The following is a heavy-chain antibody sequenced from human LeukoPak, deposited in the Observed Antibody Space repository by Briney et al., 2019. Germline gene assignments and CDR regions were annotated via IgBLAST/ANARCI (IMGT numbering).Heavy chain of an antibody. V-gene: IGHV3-48*03. D-gene: IGHD3-9*01. Sequence: GGSLRPSCAASGFTFSSYEMNWVRQAPGKGLEWVSYISSSGSTIYYADSVKGRFTISRDNAKNSLYLQMNSLRAEDTAVYYCASGFDWLPDYWGQGTLVTVSS. J-gene: IGHJ4*02. CDR1: GFTFSSYE. CDR3: ASGFDWLPDY. CDR2: ISSSGSTI.